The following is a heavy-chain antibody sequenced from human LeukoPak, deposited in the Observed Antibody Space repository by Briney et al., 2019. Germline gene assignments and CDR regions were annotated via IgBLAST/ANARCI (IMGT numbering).Heavy chain of an antibody. CDR1: GGSISSYY. Sequence: SETLSLTCTVSGGSISSYYWSWIRQPAGKGLEWIGHIYTSGSTNYNPSLKSRVTMSVDTSNNQFSLKLSSVTAADTAVYYCARDLSIAAAGTYHWFDPWGPGTLVSVSS. V-gene: IGHV4-4*07. CDR3: ARDLSIAAAGTYHWFDP. CDR2: IYTSGST. D-gene: IGHD6-13*01. J-gene: IGHJ5*02.